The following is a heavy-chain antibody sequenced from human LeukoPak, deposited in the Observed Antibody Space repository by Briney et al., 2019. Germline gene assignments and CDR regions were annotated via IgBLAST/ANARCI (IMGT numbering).Heavy chain of an antibody. J-gene: IGHJ4*02. CDR1: GGSINSYY. D-gene: IGHD5-24*01. Sequence: SETLSLTCTVSGGSINSYYWSWIRQPAGKGLEWIGRIYSSGTINYNPSLKSRVTMSVDTSKNQFSLKLSSVTAADTAVYYCARNRDGYNSFDYWGQGTLVTVSS. V-gene: IGHV4-4*07. CDR3: ARNRDGYNSFDY. CDR2: IYSSGTI.